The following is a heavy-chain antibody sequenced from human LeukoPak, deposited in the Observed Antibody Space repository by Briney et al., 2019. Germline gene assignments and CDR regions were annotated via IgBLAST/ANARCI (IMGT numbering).Heavy chain of an antibody. Sequence: SVKVSCKASGGTFSSYTISWVRLAPGQGLEWMGRIIPILGIANYAQKFQGRVTITADKSTSTAYMELSSLRSEDTAVYYCAVEYSSSALVSDYWGQGTLVTVSS. V-gene: IGHV1-69*02. CDR1: GGTFSSYT. CDR2: IIPILGIA. CDR3: AVEYSSSALVSDY. D-gene: IGHD6-6*01. J-gene: IGHJ4*02.